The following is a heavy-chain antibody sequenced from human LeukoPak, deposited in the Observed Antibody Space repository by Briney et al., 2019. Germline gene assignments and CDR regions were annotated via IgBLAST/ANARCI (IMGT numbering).Heavy chain of an antibody. D-gene: IGHD4-17*01. CDR3: AKAGYGDYSIDY. CDR1: GFTFSSYG. Sequence: PGGSLRLSCAASGFTFSSYGMHWVRQAPGKGLEWVAFRRYDGSNKYYADSVKGRFTISRDNSKNTLYLQMNSLRAEDTAVYYCAKAGYGDYSIDYRGQGTLVTVSS. J-gene: IGHJ4*02. V-gene: IGHV3-30*02. CDR2: RRYDGSNK.